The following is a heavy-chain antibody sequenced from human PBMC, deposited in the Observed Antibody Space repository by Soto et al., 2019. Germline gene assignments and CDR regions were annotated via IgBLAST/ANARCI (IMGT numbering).Heavy chain of an antibody. CDR1: GFTFSSYG. J-gene: IGHJ4*02. CDR3: ARDHRPKETYSSGWCTH. V-gene: IGHV3-33*01. CDR2: IWYDGSNK. Sequence: LRLSCAASGFTFSSYGMHWVRQAPGKGLEWVAVIWYDGSNKYYADSVKGRFTISRDNSKNTLYLQMNSLRAEDTAVYYCARDHRPKETYSSGWCTHWGQGTLVTVSS. D-gene: IGHD6-19*01.